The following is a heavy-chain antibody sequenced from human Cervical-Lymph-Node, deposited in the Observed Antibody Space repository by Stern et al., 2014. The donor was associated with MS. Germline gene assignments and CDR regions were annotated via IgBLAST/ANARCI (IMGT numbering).Heavy chain of an antibody. V-gene: IGHV1-69*01. CDR1: GGTFTTYA. Sequence: VQLEESGAEVKKPGPPVRVSCKASGGTFTTYAISWVRQAPGQGLEWMGGIIPMSVTEKYAQKFQGRVTITADASTTTAYMELSSLKFDDTAVYYCARDLSGIGYYDYWGQGTLVAVSS. J-gene: IGHJ4*02. D-gene: IGHD3-22*01. CDR2: IIPMSVTE. CDR3: ARDLSGIGYYDY.